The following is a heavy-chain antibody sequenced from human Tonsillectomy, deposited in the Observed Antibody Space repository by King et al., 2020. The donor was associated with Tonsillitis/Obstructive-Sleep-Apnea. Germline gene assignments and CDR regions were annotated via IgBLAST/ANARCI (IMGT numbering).Heavy chain of an antibody. CDR2: ISYDGSNK. J-gene: IGHJ4*02. V-gene: IGHV3-30*18. D-gene: IGHD3-16*01. CDR1: GFTFSSYG. Sequence: VQLVESGGGVVQPGRSLRLSCAASGFTFSSYGMHWVRQAPGKGLEWVAVISYDGSNKNYADSGKGRFTISRDNSKKTLYLQMNSLRAEDTAVYYCAKDRGGKYYFDYWGQGTLVTVSS. CDR3: AKDRGGKYYFDY.